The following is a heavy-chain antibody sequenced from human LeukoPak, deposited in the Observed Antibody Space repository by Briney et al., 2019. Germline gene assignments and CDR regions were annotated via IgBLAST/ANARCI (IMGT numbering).Heavy chain of an antibody. CDR2: ISGRDDST. J-gene: IGHJ4*02. CDR3: AKWGDYDVLTGYYDSDY. V-gene: IGHV3-23*01. CDR1: GFTFKNYA. Sequence: PGGSLRLSCAASGFTFKNYAMTWVRQAPGKGLQWVSAISGRDDSTYYADSVKGRFTISRDISKNTLFLQMNNLRADDTAVYHCAKWGDYDVLTGYYDSDYWGQGTLVTVSS. D-gene: IGHD3-9*01.